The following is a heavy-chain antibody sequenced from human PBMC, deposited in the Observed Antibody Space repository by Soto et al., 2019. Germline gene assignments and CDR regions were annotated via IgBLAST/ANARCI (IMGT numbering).Heavy chain of an antibody. CDR3: ARARGYSCYAGRNV. V-gene: IGHV1-18*01. Sequence: QVQLVQSGGEVKKPGASVKVSCKASGYTFTIYGINWVRQAPGQGLEWMGWISPDNGNTNYAQKLQGRVTMTTDTATSTAYMELRSLRSDYTAVYYWARARGYSCYAGRNVGGQGTTVTVSS. CDR1: GYTFTIYG. J-gene: IGHJ6*02. D-gene: IGHD5-12*01. CDR2: ISPDNGNT.